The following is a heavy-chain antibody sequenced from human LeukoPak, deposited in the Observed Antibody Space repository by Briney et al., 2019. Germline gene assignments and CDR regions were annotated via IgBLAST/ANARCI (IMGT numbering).Heavy chain of an antibody. V-gene: IGHV3-48*01. CDR1: GFTFSSYD. CDR2: ISSSSSTI. D-gene: IGHD2-2*01. J-gene: IGHJ4*02. CDR3: ARELVVRAGDYFDN. Sequence: GVPLRLSCAASGFTFSSYDMNWARQAPGKGLELVSYISSSSSTIYYADSVRGRFTISRDNAKNSLYLQMNSLRAEDTAVYSCARELVVRAGDYFDNWGQGALVIVSS.